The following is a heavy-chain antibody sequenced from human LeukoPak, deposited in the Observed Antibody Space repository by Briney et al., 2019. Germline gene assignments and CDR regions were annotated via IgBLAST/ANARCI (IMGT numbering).Heavy chain of an antibody. CDR3: APRPSGSYYGPDY. Sequence: GGSLRLSCAASGFTFSSYWMHWVRQVPGKGLEWVSRINGDGSSISYVDSVKGRFTISRDNAKNTLYLQMNSLRAEDTAVYYCAPRPSGSYYGPDYWGQGTLVTVSS. CDR2: INGDGSSI. V-gene: IGHV3-74*01. J-gene: IGHJ4*02. CDR1: GFTFSSYW. D-gene: IGHD1-26*01.